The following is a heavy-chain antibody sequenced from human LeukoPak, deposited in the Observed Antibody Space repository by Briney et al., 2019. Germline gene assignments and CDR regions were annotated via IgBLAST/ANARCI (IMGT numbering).Heavy chain of an antibody. CDR2: ISAYNGNT. V-gene: IGHV1-18*01. CDR1: GYTFTSYG. CDR3: ARDLNGTRRRISGYYDSSGYYGFDY. J-gene: IGHJ4*02. Sequence: ASVKVSCKASGYTFTSYGISWVRQAPGQGLEWMGWISAYNGNTNYAQKLQGRVTMTTDTSTSTAYMELRSLRSEDTAVYYCARDLNGTRRRISGYYDSSGYYGFDYWGQGTLVTVSS. D-gene: IGHD3-22*01.